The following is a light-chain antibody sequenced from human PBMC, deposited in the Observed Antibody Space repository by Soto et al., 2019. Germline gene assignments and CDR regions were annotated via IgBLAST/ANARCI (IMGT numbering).Light chain of an antibody. CDR3: SSYTSSSTLLV. J-gene: IGLJ2*01. Sequence: QSALTQPASVSGSPGQSITISCSGTSSDVGGYNFVSWYQHHPGKAPKLMIYEVSNRPSGVSNRFSGSKSGNTASLTISGLQAGDEADYYCSSYTSSSTLLVFGGGTKLTVL. V-gene: IGLV2-14*01. CDR2: EVS. CDR1: SSDVGGYNF.